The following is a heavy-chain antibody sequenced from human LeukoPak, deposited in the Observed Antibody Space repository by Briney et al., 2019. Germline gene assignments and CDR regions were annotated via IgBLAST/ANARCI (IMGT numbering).Heavy chain of an antibody. V-gene: IGHV4-59*08. J-gene: IGHJ4*02. CDR3: ARQGFYVKYSSGWYVGPIDY. D-gene: IGHD6-19*01. CDR2: IYYSGST. Sequence: SETLSLTCTVSGGSISSYYWSWIRQPPGKGLEWIWYIYYSGSTNYNPSLKSRVTISVDTSKNQFSLKLSSVTAADTAVYYCARQGFYVKYSSGWYVGPIDYWGQGTLVTVSS. CDR1: GGSISSYY.